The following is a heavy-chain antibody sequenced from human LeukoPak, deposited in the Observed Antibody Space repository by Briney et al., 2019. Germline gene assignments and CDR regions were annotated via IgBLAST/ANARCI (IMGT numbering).Heavy chain of an antibody. V-gene: IGHV3-33*01. CDR1: GFTFSSYG. CDR3: ARDHLRYFDWLDY. CDR2: KWYDGSNK. J-gene: IGHJ4*02. D-gene: IGHD3-9*01. Sequence: PGGSLRLSCAASGFTFSSYGMHWVRQAPGKGLEWVAVKWYDGSNKYYADSVKGRFTISRDNSKNTLYLQMNSLRAEDTAVYYCARDHLRYFDWLDYWGQGTLVTVSS.